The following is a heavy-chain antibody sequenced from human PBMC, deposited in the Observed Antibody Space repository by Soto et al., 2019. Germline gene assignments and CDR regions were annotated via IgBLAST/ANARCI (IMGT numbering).Heavy chain of an antibody. D-gene: IGHD2-15*01. V-gene: IGHV1-3*01. CDR1: GYTFTRYT. J-gene: IGHJ4*02. Sequence: GASVKVSCKASGYTFTRYTMNWVRQAPGQRLEWMGWINPDNGNTKSSQKFQDRVTISADTSKNQFSLKLSSVTAADTAVYYCAMSVVTEYYFDYWGQGTLVTVSS. CDR3: AMSVVTEYYFDY. CDR2: INPDNGNT.